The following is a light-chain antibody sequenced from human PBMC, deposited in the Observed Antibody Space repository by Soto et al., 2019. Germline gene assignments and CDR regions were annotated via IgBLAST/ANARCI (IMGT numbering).Light chain of an antibody. Sequence: QSALTQPASVSGSPGQSITISCTGTRSDIGAYNFVPWYQQHPGEVPKLILYDVNVRPSGVSNRFSGSKSGNTASLTISGLQAEDEADYYCTSWTTSTTMIFGGGTQLTVL. CDR1: RSDIGAYNF. CDR2: DVN. J-gene: IGLJ2*01. V-gene: IGLV2-14*03. CDR3: TSWTTSTTMI.